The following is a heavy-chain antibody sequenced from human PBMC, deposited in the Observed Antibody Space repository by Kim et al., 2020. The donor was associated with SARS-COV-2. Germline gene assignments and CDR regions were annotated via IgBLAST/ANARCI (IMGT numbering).Heavy chain of an antibody. J-gene: IGHJ4*02. CDR2: IWYDGSNK. CDR1: GFTFSSYG. CDR3: AKSHRSLTMIGIIDY. Sequence: GGSLRLSCAASGFTFSSYGMHWVRQAPGKGLEWVAVIWYDGSNKYYADSVKGRFTISRDNSKNTLYLQMNSLRAEDTAVYYCAKSHRSLTMIGIIDYWGQGTLVTVSS. D-gene: IGHD3-22*01. V-gene: IGHV3-33*06.